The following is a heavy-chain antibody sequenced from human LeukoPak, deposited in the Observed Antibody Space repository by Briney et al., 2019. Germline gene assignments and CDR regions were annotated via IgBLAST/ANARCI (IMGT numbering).Heavy chain of an antibody. J-gene: IGHJ4*02. CDR1: GNTFTSYY. Sequence: ASVKVSCKASGNTFTSYYMHWVRQAPGQGLEWMGWISAYNGNTNYAQKLQGRVTMTTDTSTSTAYMELRSLRSDDTAVYYCARLPYYYDSSGYQYWGQGTLVTVSS. D-gene: IGHD3-22*01. CDR2: ISAYNGNT. V-gene: IGHV1-18*04. CDR3: ARLPYYYDSSGYQY.